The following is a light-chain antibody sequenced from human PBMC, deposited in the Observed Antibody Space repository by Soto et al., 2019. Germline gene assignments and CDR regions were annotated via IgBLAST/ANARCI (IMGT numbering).Light chain of an antibody. Sequence: EIVFTQSPGTLSFSPGDKATLSCRASQSVSSNYLAWYQQKPGQAPRLLIYGASSRATGIPDRFSGSGSGTDFTLTISRLEPEDFAVYYCQRYGTSLPLTFGGGTKVDIK. V-gene: IGKV3-20*01. J-gene: IGKJ4*01. CDR3: QRYGTSLPLT. CDR2: GAS. CDR1: QSVSSNY.